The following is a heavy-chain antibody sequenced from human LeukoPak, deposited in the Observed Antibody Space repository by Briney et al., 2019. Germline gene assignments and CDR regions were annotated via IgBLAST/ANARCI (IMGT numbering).Heavy chain of an antibody. J-gene: IGHJ4*02. Sequence: GASVKVSCKASGYTFTGYYMHWVRQAPGQGLEWMGWINPNSGGTNYAQKFQGRVTMTRDASISTAYMELSRLRSDDTAVYYRARALRLGELSFRYYFDYWGQGTLVTVSS. V-gene: IGHV1-2*02. CDR1: GYTFTGYY. CDR3: ARALRLGELSFRYYFDY. D-gene: IGHD3-16*02. CDR2: INPNSGGT.